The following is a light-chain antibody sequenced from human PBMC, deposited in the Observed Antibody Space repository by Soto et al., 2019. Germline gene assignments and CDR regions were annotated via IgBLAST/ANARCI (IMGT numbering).Light chain of an antibody. CDR2: DTT. CDR3: QQRGSWPQYT. V-gene: IGKV3-11*01. CDR1: QSVSNY. J-gene: IGKJ4*01. Sequence: ENVLTQSPATLSLSPGKRATLSCRASQSVSNYLAWYQQKPGQAPRLLIYDTTNRATGIPARFSGSGSGTDFTLTISGLEHEDFAVYYCQQRGSWPQYTFGGGTKVEIK.